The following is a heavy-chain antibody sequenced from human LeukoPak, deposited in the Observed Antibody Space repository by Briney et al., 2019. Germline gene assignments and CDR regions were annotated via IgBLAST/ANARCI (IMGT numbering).Heavy chain of an antibody. CDR3: VNCSGGSYYHSEDF. V-gene: IGHV3-21*01. D-gene: IGHD2-15*01. Sequence: GGSLRLSCAVARLTFTTYCMNCARQAPGKGLEWVSSISSSGSYRYYADSGKGRFTISRDNAKKSLYLQMNSLRAEDMAVYLCVNCSGGSYYHSEDFWGQGTVVTVSS. CDR2: ISSSGSYR. J-gene: IGHJ4*02. CDR1: RLTFTTYC.